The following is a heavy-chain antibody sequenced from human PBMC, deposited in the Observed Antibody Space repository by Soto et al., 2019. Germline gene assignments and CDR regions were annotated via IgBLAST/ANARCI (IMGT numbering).Heavy chain of an antibody. CDR2: MYYTGVT. J-gene: IGHJ6*02. CDR3: ARGGEPLGYYGLDV. V-gene: IGHV4-61*01. CDR1: GGSVRSGNHF. Sequence: SETLSLTCSVSGGSVRSGNHFWNWIRQPPGRRLEWLGYMYYTGVTNYNPSLKSRVSMSVDTSKNQFSLKLTSLTAADTAVYYCARGGEPLGYYGLDVWGQGITVTAP. D-gene: IGHD3-10*01.